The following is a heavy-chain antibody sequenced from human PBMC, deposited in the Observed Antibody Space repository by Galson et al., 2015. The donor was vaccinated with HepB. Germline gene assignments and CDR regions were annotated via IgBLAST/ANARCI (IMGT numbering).Heavy chain of an antibody. V-gene: IGHV4-39*01. CDR3: ATGGGNYDFWRANNWFDP. Sequence: LSLTCTVSGGSISSSSYYWGWIRQPPGKGLEWIGSIYYSGSAYYNPSLKSRVTISVDTSKNQFSLKLSSVTAADTAVYYCATGGGNYDFWRANNWFDPWGQGTLVTVSS. CDR1: GGSISSSSYY. CDR2: IYYSGSA. D-gene: IGHD3-3*01. J-gene: IGHJ5*02.